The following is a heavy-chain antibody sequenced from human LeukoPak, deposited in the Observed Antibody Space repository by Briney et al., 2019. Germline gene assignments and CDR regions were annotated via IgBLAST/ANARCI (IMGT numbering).Heavy chain of an antibody. CDR1: GYTFTGYY. CDR3: AREGKNSGRQYNWFDP. CDR2: INPNSGGT. J-gene: IGHJ5*02. Sequence: ASVKVSCKASGYTFTGYYMHLVRQAPGQGLEWMGRINPNSGGTNYAQKFQGRVTMTRDTSISTAYMELSRLRSDDTAVYYCAREGKNSGRQYNWFDPWGQGTLVTVSS. V-gene: IGHV1-2*06. D-gene: IGHD1-26*01.